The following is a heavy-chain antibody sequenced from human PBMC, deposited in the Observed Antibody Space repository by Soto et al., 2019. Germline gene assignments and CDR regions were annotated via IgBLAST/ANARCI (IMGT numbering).Heavy chain of an antibody. D-gene: IGHD4-17*01. Sequence: ASVKVSCKASGYTFTGYYMHWVRQAPGQGLEWMGWINPNSGGTNYAQKFQGWVTMTRDTSISTAYMELSRLRSDDTAVYYCARGPMTTVTTADEVRPPYNRRYYYYYGMDVWGQGTTVTVSS. J-gene: IGHJ6*02. CDR3: ARGPMTTVTTADEVRPPYNRRYYYYYGMDV. CDR2: INPNSGGT. CDR1: GYTFTGYY. V-gene: IGHV1-2*04.